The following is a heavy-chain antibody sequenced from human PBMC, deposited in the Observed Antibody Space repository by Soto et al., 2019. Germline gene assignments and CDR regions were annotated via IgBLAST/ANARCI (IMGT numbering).Heavy chain of an antibody. CDR1: GGSISSGDYY. Sequence: SETLSLSCTVSGGSISSGDYYWSWIRQPPGKGLEWIGYIYYSGSTYYNPSLKSRVTISVDTSKNQFSLKLSSVTAADTAVYYCARDRPDGSRLDPWAQGTLVTVSS. D-gene: IGHD6-13*01. V-gene: IGHV4-30-4*01. J-gene: IGHJ5*02. CDR3: ARDRPDGSRLDP. CDR2: IYYSGST.